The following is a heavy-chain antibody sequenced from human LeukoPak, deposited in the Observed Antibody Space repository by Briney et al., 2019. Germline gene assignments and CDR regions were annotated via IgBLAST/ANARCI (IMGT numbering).Heavy chain of an antibody. J-gene: IGHJ4*02. V-gene: IGHV3-21*01. CDR1: GFTFSSYS. CDR3: ARELGSYDYGDYRDY. CDR2: ISSSSSYI. Sequence: GGSLRLSCAASGFTFSSYSMNWVRQAPGKGLEWVSSISSSSSYIYYADSVKGRFTLSRDNAKNSLYLQMNSLRAEDTAVYYCARELGSYDYGDYRDYWGQGTLVTVSS. D-gene: IGHD4-17*01.